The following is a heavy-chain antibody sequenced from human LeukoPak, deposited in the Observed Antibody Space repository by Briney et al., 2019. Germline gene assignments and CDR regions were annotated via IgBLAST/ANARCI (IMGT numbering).Heavy chain of an antibody. CDR1: GFTFSSYG. D-gene: IGHD3-10*01. Sequence: PGGSLRLSCAASGFTFSSYGMHWARQAPGKGLEWVAVISYDGSNKYYADSVKGRFTISRDNSKNTLYLQMNSLRAEDTAVYYCAKDRNYYGSGSYYPPLDYWGQGTLVTVSS. CDR2: ISYDGSNK. CDR3: AKDRNYYGSGSYYPPLDY. V-gene: IGHV3-30*18. J-gene: IGHJ4*02.